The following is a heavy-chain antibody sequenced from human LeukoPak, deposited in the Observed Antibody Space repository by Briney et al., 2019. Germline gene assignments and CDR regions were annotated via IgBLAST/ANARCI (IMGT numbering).Heavy chain of an antibody. J-gene: IGHJ6*03. CDR3: ARRGSISSAYYYYMDV. D-gene: IGHD6-13*01. Sequence: PSETLSLTCTVSGGSISSYYWSWIRQPPGEGLEWIGYIYTSGSAIYNPSLKSRVTMSVDTSKNQFSLNLSSVTAADTAVYYCARRGSISSAYYYYMDVWGKGTTVTVSS. V-gene: IGHV4-4*09. CDR2: IYTSGSA. CDR1: GGSISSYY.